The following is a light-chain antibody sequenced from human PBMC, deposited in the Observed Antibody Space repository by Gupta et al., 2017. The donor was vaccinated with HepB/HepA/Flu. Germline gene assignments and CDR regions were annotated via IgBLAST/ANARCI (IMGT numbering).Light chain of an antibody. J-gene: IGKJ1*01. CDR3: QHSYTAPPT. CDR1: QTITTY. Sequence: DIQMTQSPPYLSAFVGDRVTITCRASQTITTYVNWYQQKPGKAPKLLIYDTSTLQSGVPSRFSGSASGTDFTLTISSLQPEDYSTYFCQHSYTAPPTFGQGTKVEIK. V-gene: IGKV1-39*01. CDR2: DTS.